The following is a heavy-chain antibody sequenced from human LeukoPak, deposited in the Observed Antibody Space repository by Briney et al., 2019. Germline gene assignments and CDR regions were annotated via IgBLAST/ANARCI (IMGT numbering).Heavy chain of an antibody. CDR1: VYTFTSYG. D-gene: IGHD3-22*01. CDR2: ISAYNGNT. J-gene: IGHJ4*02. V-gene: IGHV1-18*01. CDR3: ARVAWANYYDSSGYYGYFVY. Sequence: ASVKVSCKASVYTFTSYGISWVRQAPGQGLEWMGWISAYNGNTNYAQKLQGRVTMTTDTSTSTAYMELRSLRSDDTAVYYCARVAWANYYDSSGYYGYFVYWRQGTLVTVSS.